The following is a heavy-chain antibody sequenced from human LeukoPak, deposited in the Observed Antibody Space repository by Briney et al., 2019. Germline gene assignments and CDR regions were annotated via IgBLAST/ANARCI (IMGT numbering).Heavy chain of an antibody. Sequence: GESLKISCKGSGYRFTNYWIGWVRQMPGKGLEWMGIIYPGDSDTRYSPSFQGQVTISADKSISTAYLQWSSLKTSETAMYYCAIAGDSSTNCYRCFNYWGQGTLVTVSS. D-gene: IGHD2-2*01. J-gene: IGHJ4*02. V-gene: IGHV5-51*01. CDR1: GYRFTNYW. CDR3: AIAGDSSTNCYRCFNY. CDR2: IYPGDSDT.